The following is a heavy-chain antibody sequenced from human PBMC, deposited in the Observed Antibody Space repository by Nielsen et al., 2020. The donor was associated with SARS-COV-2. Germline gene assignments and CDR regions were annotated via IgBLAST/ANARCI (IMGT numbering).Heavy chain of an antibody. CDR3: ARCRCIAAAGNIDY. CDR2: IWYDGSNK. V-gene: IGHV3-33*08. J-gene: IGHJ4*02. D-gene: IGHD6-13*01. Sequence: GESLKISCAASGFTFSSYGMHWVRQAPGKGLEWVAVIWYDGSNKYYADSVKGRFTISRDNSKNTLYLRMNSLRAEDTAVYYCARCRCIAAAGNIDYWGQGTLVTVSS. CDR1: GFTFSSYG.